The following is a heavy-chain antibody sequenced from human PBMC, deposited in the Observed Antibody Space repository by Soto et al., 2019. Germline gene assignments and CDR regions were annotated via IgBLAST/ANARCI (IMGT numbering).Heavy chain of an antibody. V-gene: IGHV3-23*01. D-gene: IGHD3-22*01. CDR2: ISGSGGST. J-gene: IGHJ1*01. CDR3: AKLKHPAYYYDSSGYPPDFQH. Sequence: TGGSLRLSCAASGFTFSSYAMSWVRQAPGKGLEWVSAISGSGGSTYYADSVKGRFTISRDNSKNTLYLQMNSLRAEDTAVYYCAKLKHPAYYYDSSGYPPDFQHWGQGTLVTVSS. CDR1: GFTFSSYA.